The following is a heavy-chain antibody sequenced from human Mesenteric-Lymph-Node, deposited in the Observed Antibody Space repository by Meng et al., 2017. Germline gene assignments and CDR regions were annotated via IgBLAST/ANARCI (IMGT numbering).Heavy chain of an antibody. CDR3: AKVGATYFESRGYSYTLDV. Sequence: ASVMVSCKASGYIFHIYYMHWVREAPGQGLECMGIITTSDGSTSYAQKIQGRVTMTRDTSTSTAYMELSSLRSDDTAVYYCAKVGATYFESRGYSYTLDVWGQGNTVNGAS. V-gene: IGHV1-46*02. D-gene: IGHD3-22*01. CDR1: GYIFHIYY. CDR2: ITTSDGST. J-gene: IGHJ6*01.